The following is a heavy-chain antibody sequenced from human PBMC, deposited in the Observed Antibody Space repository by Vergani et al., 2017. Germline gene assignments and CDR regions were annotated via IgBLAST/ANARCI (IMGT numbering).Heavy chain of an antibody. Sequence: QITLKESGPTLVKPTQTLTLTCTFSGFSLNTRGVSVAWIRQPPGKALDWLPLIYWNDDQHYSPSLNNRVTITKDTSKNRVVLTMTNMDYVDTGTYYCVYRKTEWGTTGCFYPFYYYYYMDVWGKGTTVTVSS. CDR2: IYWNDDQ. D-gene: IGHD1-7*01. J-gene: IGHJ6*03. CDR1: GFSLNTRGVS. CDR3: VYRKTEWGTTGCFYPFYYYYYMDV. V-gene: IGHV2-5*04.